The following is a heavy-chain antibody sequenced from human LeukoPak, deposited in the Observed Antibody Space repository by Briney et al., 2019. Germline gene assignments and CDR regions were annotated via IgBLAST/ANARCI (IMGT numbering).Heavy chain of an antibody. J-gene: IGHJ6*03. CDR3: AKESSLSAYYYYMDV. CDR2: ISWDGGST. Sequence: GGSLRLSCAASGFTFDDYAMHWVRQAPGKGLEWVSLISWDGGSTYYADSVKGRFTISRDNSKNSLYLQMNSLRAEDTALYYCAKESSLSAYYYYMDVWGKGTTVTVSS. CDR1: GFTFDDYA. D-gene: IGHD2-2*01. V-gene: IGHV3-43D*03.